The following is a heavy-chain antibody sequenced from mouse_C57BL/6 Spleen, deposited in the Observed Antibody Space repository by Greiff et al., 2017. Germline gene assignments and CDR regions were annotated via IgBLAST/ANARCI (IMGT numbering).Heavy chain of an antibody. CDR1: GYTFTSYW. CDR2: IYPGSGST. CDR3: AREGTGTERKNYFDY. V-gene: IGHV1-55*01. J-gene: IGHJ2*01. Sequence: QVQLQQPGAELVKPGASVKMSCKASGYTFTSYWITWVKQRPGQGLEWIGEIYPGSGSTNYNEKFKSKATLTVDTAYSNAYMQLSSLTSEDSAVYYCAREGTGTERKNYFDYWGQGTTLTVSS.